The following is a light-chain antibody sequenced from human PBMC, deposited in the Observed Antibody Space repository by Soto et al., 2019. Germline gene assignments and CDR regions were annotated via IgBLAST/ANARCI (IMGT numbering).Light chain of an antibody. CDR2: KDT. J-gene: IGLJ3*02. CDR3: SAWDDSLRAWV. CDR1: SSNIGSRS. Sequence: QSVLTQPHSASGTPGQRVTISCSGGSSNIGSRSVHWFQQLPGTAPKLLIYKDTQRPSGVPDRFSGSKSGPSASLAISVLRSDDEADYYCSAWDDSLRAWVFGGGTKLTV. V-gene: IGLV1-47*01.